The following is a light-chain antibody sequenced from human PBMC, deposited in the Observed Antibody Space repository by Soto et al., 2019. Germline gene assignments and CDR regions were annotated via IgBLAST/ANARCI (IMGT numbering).Light chain of an antibody. CDR3: QQYDILPIT. J-gene: IGKJ5*01. V-gene: IGKV1-33*01. CDR1: QDINIY. CDR2: DAS. Sequence: DIQMTQSQSSLFASVEDRVTITCQATQDINIYLNWYQQKPGKAPNLLIYDASNLEIGVPSRFSGSGSGTHFTFTISSLQTEDIGTYYCQQYDILPITFGRGTRLEIK.